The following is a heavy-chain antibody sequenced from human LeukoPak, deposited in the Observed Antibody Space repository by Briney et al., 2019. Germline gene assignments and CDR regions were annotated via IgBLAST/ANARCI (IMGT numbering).Heavy chain of an antibody. J-gene: IGHJ4*02. D-gene: IGHD3-10*01. Sequence: SETLSLTCSVSGGSISSFYWSWIRQPPGQGLEWIGYIFHTGGASYNPSLRSRVTMSVDTSKNQFSLRLTSVSAADTAVYYCARYGSGNTEFDYWGQGTLVTVSS. CDR1: GGSISSFY. CDR3: ARYGSGNTEFDY. V-gene: IGHV4-59*01. CDR2: IFHTGGA.